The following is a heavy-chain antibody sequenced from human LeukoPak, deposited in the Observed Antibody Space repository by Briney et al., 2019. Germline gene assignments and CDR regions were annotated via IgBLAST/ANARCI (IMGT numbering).Heavy chain of an antibody. CDR1: GYTFTDYY. CDR3: ARDVGYCSSTSCYAYLKTLNYFDY. J-gene: IGHJ4*02. Sequence: ASVKVSCKASGYTFTDYYMHWVRQAPGQGVEWMGWINPNSGGTNYAQKFQGRVTMTRDTSISTAYMDLSRLRSDDTAVYFCARDVGYCSSTSCYAYLKTLNYFDYWGQGTLVTVSS. CDR2: INPNSGGT. V-gene: IGHV1-2*02. D-gene: IGHD2-2*03.